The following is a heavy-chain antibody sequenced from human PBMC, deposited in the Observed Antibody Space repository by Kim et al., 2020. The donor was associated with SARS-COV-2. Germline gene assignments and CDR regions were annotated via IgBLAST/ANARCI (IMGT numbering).Heavy chain of an antibody. V-gene: IGHV4-4*02. Sequence: SETLSLTCAVSGGSISSSNWWSWVRQPPGKGLEWIGEIYHSGSTNYNSSLNSRVTISVGKSKNQFSLKLSSVTAADTAVYYCARLHDFFFDYWGQGTLVTVSS. CDR1: GGSISSSNW. D-gene: IGHD2-21*02. CDR2: IYHSGST. J-gene: IGHJ4*02. CDR3: ARLHDFFFDY.